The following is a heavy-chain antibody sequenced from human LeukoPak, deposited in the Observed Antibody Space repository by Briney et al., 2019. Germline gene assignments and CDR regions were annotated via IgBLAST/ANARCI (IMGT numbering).Heavy chain of an antibody. J-gene: IGHJ3*02. Sequence: SETLSLTCSVSGVSLDEYYWDWIRQSAGKRLEWIGRIYSSGSTNYAPSLKSQVTMSIDTSKRHLSLKLSSVTAADTGFYYCARLNGDGFDIWGQGTKVTVSS. CDR3: ARLNGDGFDI. CDR1: GVSLDEYY. V-gene: IGHV4-4*07. CDR2: IYSSGST. D-gene: IGHD2-8*01.